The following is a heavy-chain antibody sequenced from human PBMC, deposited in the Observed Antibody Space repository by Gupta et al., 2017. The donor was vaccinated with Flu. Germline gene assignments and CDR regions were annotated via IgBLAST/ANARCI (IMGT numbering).Heavy chain of an antibody. CDR2: IYTSGDT. V-gene: IGHV4-61*02. CDR3: AREFDMIITANDAFDI. Sequence: QVQLQASCPGLVERSQTLSLTCTVSGDPICSGNSYWSWLRQPARKGREWIGRIYTSGDTDHNPSFKSRVTISMDTSKNQFSLKLSSVTAADTAMDYCAREFDMIITANDAFDIWGQGTMVTVSS. J-gene: IGHJ3*02. CDR1: GDPICSGNSY. D-gene: IGHD3-22*01.